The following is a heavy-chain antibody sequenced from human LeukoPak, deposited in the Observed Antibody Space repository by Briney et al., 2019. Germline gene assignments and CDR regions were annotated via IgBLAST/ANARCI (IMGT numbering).Heavy chain of an antibody. D-gene: IGHD3-22*01. J-gene: IGHJ4*02. CDR3: ARDLLYYDSSGYYQGRNDY. CDR1: GGTFSSYA. Sequence: ASVKVSCKASGGTFSSYAISWVRQAPGQGLEWMGRIIPILGIANYAQKFQDRVTITADKSTSTAYMELSSLRSEDTAVYYCARDLLYYDSSGYYQGRNDYWGQGTLVTVSS. V-gene: IGHV1-69*04. CDR2: IIPILGIA.